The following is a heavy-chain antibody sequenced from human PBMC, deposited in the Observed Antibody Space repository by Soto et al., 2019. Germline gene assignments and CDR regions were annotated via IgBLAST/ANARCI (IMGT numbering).Heavy chain of an antibody. V-gene: IGHV1-3*01. CDR3: ARGPLSGVATIWDYANWFDP. Sequence: QAQLVQSGAEVKKPGASVKVSCKASGYSFTDFAMHWVRLASGQRLEWMGWINADKGDTKYSPKFQGRVTITRDTSATTVYMVLTSLRSEDTAVYYCARGPLSGVATIWDYANWFDPWGQGSLVTVST. CDR1: GYSFTDFA. D-gene: IGHD5-12*01. J-gene: IGHJ5*02. CDR2: INADKGDT.